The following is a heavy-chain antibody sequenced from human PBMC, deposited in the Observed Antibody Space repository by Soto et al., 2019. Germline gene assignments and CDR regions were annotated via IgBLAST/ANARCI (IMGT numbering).Heavy chain of an antibody. CDR1: GCTFSSYA. D-gene: IGHD6-6*01. CDR2: IIPICGTA. Sequence: QVQLVQSGAEVKKPGSSVKVSCKASGCTFSSYAITWVRQAPGQGLEWMGRIIPICGTANYNQKFQGRVTITADESTSTAYMELSSLRSEDTDVYYCARNEYSTTFYYYGMDVWGQGTTVTVSS. CDR3: ARNEYSTTFYYYGMDV. V-gene: IGHV1-69*01. J-gene: IGHJ6*02.